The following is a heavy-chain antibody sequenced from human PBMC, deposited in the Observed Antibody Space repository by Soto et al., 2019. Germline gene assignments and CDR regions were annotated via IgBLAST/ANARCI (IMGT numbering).Heavy chain of an antibody. CDR1: GFTFSSYA. CDR2: ISGSGGST. V-gene: IGHV3-23*01. Sequence: EVQLLESGGGLVQPGGSLRLSCAASGFTFSSYAMSWVRQAPGKGLEWVSAISGSGGSTYYADSVKGRFTISRDNSKNTLYLQMNSLRAEDTAVYYCAKDLGDSAHPIDAFDIWGQGTVVTVSS. J-gene: IGHJ3*02. D-gene: IGHD4-17*01. CDR3: AKDLGDSAHPIDAFDI.